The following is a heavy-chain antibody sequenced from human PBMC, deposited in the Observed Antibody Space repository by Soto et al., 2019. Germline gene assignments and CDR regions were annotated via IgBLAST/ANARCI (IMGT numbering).Heavy chain of an antibody. D-gene: IGHD2-2*01. CDR3: ARSREGVKKYQPLSRYYGMDV. V-gene: IGHV3-74*01. CDR2: INSDGSST. J-gene: IGHJ6*02. CDR1: GFTFSSYW. Sequence: PGGSLRLSCAASGFTFSSYWMHWVRQAPGKGLVWVSRINSDGSSTSYADSVKGRFTISRDNAKNTLYLQMNSLRAEDTAVYYCARSREGVKKYQPLSRYYGMDVWGQGTTVTVSS.